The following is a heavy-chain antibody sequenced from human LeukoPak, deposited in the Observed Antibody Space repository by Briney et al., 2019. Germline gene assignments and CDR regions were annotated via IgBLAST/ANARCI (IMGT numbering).Heavy chain of an antibody. CDR1: GFTFSLYW. Sequence: PGGSLRLSCAASGFTFSLYWMNWVRRAPGKGLEWVANIKQDGSEKNYVESVKGRFTISRDNAKNSLYLQMNNLRVEDTAMYYCAGGTGFIIKDWGQGTLVTVSS. CDR2: IKQDGSEK. J-gene: IGHJ4*02. D-gene: IGHD3-9*01. CDR3: AGGTGFIIKD. V-gene: IGHV3-7*03.